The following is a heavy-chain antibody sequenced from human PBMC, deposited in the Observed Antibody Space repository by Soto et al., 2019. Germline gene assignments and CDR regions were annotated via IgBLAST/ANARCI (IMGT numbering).Heavy chain of an antibody. J-gene: IGHJ6*02. Sequence: PGGSVRLSWAASGFTFSNYDRHWVRQVTGKGLEWVSGITTAGDTYYPGSVEGRFTISREKAKNSLYLQMNSLSAGDTAVYYCARELHGGSYGMDVWGQGTTVTVS. CDR2: ITTAGDT. V-gene: IGHV3-13*01. CDR1: GFTFSNYD. CDR3: ARELHGGSYGMDV.